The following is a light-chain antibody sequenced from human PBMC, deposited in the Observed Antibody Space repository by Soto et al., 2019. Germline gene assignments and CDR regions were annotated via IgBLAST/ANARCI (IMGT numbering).Light chain of an antibody. CDR2: GAS. CDR1: QSVSSSY. Sequence: EIVLTQSPGTLSLSPGERATLSCRASQSVSSSYLAWYQQKPGQAPRLFIYGASSRATGIPDRFSGSGSGTDFTLTISRLEPEDFAVYYCQQYGSSPYTFGQGTQLESK. CDR3: QQYGSSPYT. J-gene: IGKJ2*01. V-gene: IGKV3-20*01.